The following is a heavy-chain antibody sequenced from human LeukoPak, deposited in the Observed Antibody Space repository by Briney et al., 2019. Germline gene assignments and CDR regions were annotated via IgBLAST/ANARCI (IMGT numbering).Heavy chain of an antibody. V-gene: IGHV4-30-4*08. CDR3: ARASTMVRGVIGTNWFDP. J-gene: IGHJ5*02. CDR1: GGSISSGDYY. CDR2: IYYSGST. D-gene: IGHD3-10*01. Sequence: SQILSLTCTVSGGSISSGDYYWSWIRQPPGKGLEWIGYIYYSGSTYYNPSLKSRVTISVDTSKNQFSLKLSSVTAADTAVYYCARASTMVRGVIGTNWFDPWGQGTLVTVSS.